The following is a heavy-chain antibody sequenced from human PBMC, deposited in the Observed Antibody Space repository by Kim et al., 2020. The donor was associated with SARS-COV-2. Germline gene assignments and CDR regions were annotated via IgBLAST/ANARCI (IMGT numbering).Heavy chain of an antibody. D-gene: IGHD4-17*01. Sequence: ASVKVSCKASGYTFTSYAMHWVRQAPGQRLEWMGWINAGNGNTKYSQKFQGRVTITRDTSASTAYMELSSLRSEDTAVYYCARDPRYGDHLLDYYGMDVWGQGTTVTVSS. CDR2: INAGNGNT. CDR3: ARDPRYGDHLLDYYGMDV. J-gene: IGHJ6*02. CDR1: GYTFTSYA. V-gene: IGHV1-3*01.